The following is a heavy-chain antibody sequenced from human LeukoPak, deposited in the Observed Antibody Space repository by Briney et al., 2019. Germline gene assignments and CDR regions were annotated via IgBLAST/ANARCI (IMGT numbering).Heavy chain of an antibody. J-gene: IGHJ6*03. CDR2: IYYSGST. D-gene: IGHD3-16*01. Sequence: SETLSLTCTVSGGSISSYYWSWIRQPPGKGLEWIGYIYYSGSTNYNPSLKSRVTISVDTSKNQFSLKLSSVTAADTAVYYCARVIYDYAREAYYYYYMDVWGKGTTVTISS. V-gene: IGHV4-59*01. CDR3: ARVIYDYAREAYYYYYMDV. CDR1: GGSISSYY.